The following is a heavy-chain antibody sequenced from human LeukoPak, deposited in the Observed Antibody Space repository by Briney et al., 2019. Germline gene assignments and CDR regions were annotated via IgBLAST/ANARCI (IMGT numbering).Heavy chain of an antibody. CDR3: ACIIAAADPYYFDY. Sequence: GESLKISCKGSGYSFTTYWIGWVRQMPGKGLEWMAIIYPGDSDTRYSPSFQGQVTISADKSISTAYLQWSSLKASDTAMYYCACIIAAADPYYFDYWGQGTLVTVSS. D-gene: IGHD6-13*01. V-gene: IGHV5-51*01. J-gene: IGHJ4*02. CDR1: GYSFTTYW. CDR2: IYPGDSDT.